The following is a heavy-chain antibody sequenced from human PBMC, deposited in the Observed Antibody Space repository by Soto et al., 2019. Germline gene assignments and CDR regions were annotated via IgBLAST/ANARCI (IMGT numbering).Heavy chain of an antibody. CDR1: GYLFSSSC. D-gene: IGHD4-4*01. J-gene: IGHJ4*01. CDR2: INPSGGST. CDR3: DMAIDYCNPLIAY. V-gene: IGHV1-46*03. Sequence: ASVKGSYMGSGYLFSSSCMNWVLQVPGQGLEWMGIINPSGGSTSYAQKFQGRVTMTRDTSTSTVYMELSSLRSEDTAVYYCDMAIDYCNPLIAYWGHGAGVTV.